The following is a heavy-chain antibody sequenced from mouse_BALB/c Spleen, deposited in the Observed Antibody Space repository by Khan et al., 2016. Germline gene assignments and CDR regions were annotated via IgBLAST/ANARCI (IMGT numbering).Heavy chain of an antibody. Sequence: QIQLVQSGPELKKPGETVKISCKASGYTFTNYGMNWVKQAPGKGLKWMGWINTSTGEPTYAEEFKGRFAFSLETSASTAYFQINTLKSEDTATYVGARTDRATLAYWGQGTLVTVSA. V-gene: IGHV9-3*02. CDR1: GYTFTNYG. CDR3: ARTDRATLAY. CDR2: INTSTGEP. J-gene: IGHJ3*01. D-gene: IGHD3-1*01.